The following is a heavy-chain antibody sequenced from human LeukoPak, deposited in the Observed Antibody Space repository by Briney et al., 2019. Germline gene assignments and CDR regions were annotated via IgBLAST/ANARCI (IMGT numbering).Heavy chain of an antibody. CDR3: ARGQFDSSGYYYGFDY. CDR2: IYYSGST. V-gene: IGHV4-59*01. J-gene: IGHJ4*02. Sequence: PSETLSLTCSVSGGSISSYYWSWIRQPPGKGLEWIGLIYYSGSTNYNPSLKSRVTISVDTSKSQFSLKLSSVTAADTAVYYCARGQFDSSGYYYGFDYWGQGILVTVSS. CDR1: GGSISSYY. D-gene: IGHD3-22*01.